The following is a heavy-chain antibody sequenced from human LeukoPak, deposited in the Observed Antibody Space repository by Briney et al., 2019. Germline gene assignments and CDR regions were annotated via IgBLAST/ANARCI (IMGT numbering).Heavy chain of an antibody. CDR3: AIDAVAVAKPFDY. Sequence: PSETLSLTCAVYGGSFSGYYWSWIRQPPGKGLEWIGEINHSGSTNYNPSLKSRVTISVDTSKNQFSLKLSSVTAADTAVYYCAIDAVAVAKPFDYWGQGTLVTVSS. CDR1: GGSFSGYY. V-gene: IGHV4-34*01. D-gene: IGHD6-19*01. CDR2: INHSGST. J-gene: IGHJ4*02.